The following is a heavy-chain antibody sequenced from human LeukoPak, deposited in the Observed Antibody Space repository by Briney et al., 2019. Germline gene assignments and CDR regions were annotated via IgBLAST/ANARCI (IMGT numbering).Heavy chain of an antibody. V-gene: IGHV3-74*01. CDR3: ARDLDPSSSPFPYYFDY. CDR2: INSDGSST. Sequence: GGSLRLSCAASGFTFSSYWMHWVRQAPGKGLVWVSRINSDGSSTSYADSVKGRFTISRDNAKNSLYLQMNSLRAVDTAVYYCARDLDPSSSPFPYYFDYWGQGTLVTVSS. CDR1: GFTFSSYW. D-gene: IGHD6-6*01. J-gene: IGHJ4*02.